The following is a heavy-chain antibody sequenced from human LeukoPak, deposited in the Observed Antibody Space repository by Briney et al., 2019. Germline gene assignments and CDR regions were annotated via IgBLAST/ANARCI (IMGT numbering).Heavy chain of an antibody. J-gene: IGHJ4*02. CDR1: GGSISSSSYY. CDR3: ARHIREMATTKGGFDY. CDR2: VYYSGST. V-gene: IGHV4-39*01. Sequence: SETLSLTCTVSGGSISSSSYYWGWIRQPPGKGLEWVGSVYYSGSTYYNPSLKTRVTISVDTSKNQFSLKLSSVTAADTAVYYCARHIREMATTKGGFDYWGQGTLVTVSS. D-gene: IGHD5-24*01.